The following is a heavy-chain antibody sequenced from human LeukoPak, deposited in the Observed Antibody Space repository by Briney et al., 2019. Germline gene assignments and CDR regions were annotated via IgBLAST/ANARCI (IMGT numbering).Heavy chain of an antibody. CDR2: IYYSGST. CDR1: GGSISSSSYY. CDR3: ARDSSHYDFWSGYCWGNWFDP. D-gene: IGHD3-3*01. J-gene: IGHJ5*02. V-gene: IGHV4-39*07. Sequence: SETLSLTCTVSGGSISSSSYYWGWIRQPPGKGLEWIGSIYYSGSTYYNPSLKSRVTISVDTSKSQFSLKLSSVTAADTAVYYCARDSSHYDFWSGYCWGNWFDPWGQGTLVTVSS.